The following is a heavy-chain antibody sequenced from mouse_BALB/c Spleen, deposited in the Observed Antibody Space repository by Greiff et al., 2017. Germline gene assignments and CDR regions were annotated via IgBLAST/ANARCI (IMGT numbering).Heavy chain of an antibody. CDR1: GFTFSSYT. V-gene: IGHV5-12-2*01. D-gene: IGHD2-1*01. J-gene: IGHJ1*01. CDR3: ARQGGNYWYFDV. CDR2: ISNGGGST. Sequence: EVMLVESGGGLVQPGGSLKLSCAASGFTFSSYTMSWVRQTPEKRLEWVAYISNGGGSTYYPDTVKGRFTISRDNAKNTLYLQMSSLKSEDTAMYYCARQGGNYWYFDVWGAGTTVTVSS.